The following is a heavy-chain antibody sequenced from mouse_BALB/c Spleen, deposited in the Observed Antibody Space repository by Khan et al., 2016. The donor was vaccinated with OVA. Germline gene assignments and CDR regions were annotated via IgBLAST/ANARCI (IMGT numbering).Heavy chain of an antibody. V-gene: IGHV1-77*01. J-gene: IGHJ3*01. CDR2: ISPGSGDT. D-gene: IGHD1-2*01. CDR1: GYTFTDHY. CDR3: ARRNYFGYTFAY. Sequence: QVQLQQPGAELARPGASVKLSCKASGYTFTDHYINWVKLRTGQGLEWIGEISPGSGDTYYNERFKGKATLTADKSSSTAYMQLSSLTSEASAVYFCARRNYFGYTFAYWGQGTLVTVSA.